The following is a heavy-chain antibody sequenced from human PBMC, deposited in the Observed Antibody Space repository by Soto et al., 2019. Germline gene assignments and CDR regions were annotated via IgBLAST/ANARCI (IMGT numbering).Heavy chain of an antibody. CDR2: IKSKTDGGTT. CDR1: GFTFSNAW. D-gene: IGHD6-6*01. J-gene: IGHJ6*02. CDR3: TKQLPLYYYYGMDV. Sequence: PGGSLRLSCAASGFTFSNAWMSWVRQAPGKGLEWVGRIKSKTDGGTTDYAAPVKGRFTISRDDSKNTLYLQMNSLKTEDTAVYYCTKQLPLYYYYGMDVWGQGTTVTVSS. V-gene: IGHV3-15*01.